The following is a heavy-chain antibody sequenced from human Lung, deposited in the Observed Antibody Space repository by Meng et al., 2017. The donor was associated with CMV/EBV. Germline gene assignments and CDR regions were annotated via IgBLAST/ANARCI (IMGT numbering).Heavy chain of an antibody. CDR2: IYTGGSA. Sequence: LSLTCAVSGFIVSSKYMTWVRQTPGKGLEWVSIIYTGGSASYADSVKGRFTISRDNSKNTLYLQMNSLRAEDTAVYYCATQAPPGITDKDYFYYGMDVWGQGTTVTVSS. CDR1: GFIVSSKY. D-gene: IGHD1-14*01. V-gene: IGHV3-53*01. CDR3: ATQAPPGITDKDYFYYGMDV. J-gene: IGHJ6*02.